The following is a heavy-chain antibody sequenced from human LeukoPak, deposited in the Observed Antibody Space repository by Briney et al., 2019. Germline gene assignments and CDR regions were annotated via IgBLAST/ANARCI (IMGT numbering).Heavy chain of an antibody. D-gene: IGHD3-10*01. V-gene: IGHV1-8*02. CDR1: GYTFTSYD. CDR3: ARVPRRGERFDP. CDR2: MNPNSGDT. Sequence: ASVKVSCKASGYTFTSYDINWVRQATGQGLEWMGWMNPNSGDTGYALKFQGRVTMSRNTSISTAYMELGSLTSEDTAVYYCARVPRRGERFDPWGQGTLVTVAS. J-gene: IGHJ5*02.